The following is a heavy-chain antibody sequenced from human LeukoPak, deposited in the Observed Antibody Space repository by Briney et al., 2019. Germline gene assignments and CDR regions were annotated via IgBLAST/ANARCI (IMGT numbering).Heavy chain of an antibody. CDR3: AKRPASLLTTDY. CDR2: ISGGGGST. D-gene: IGHD1-1*01. Sequence: GGSLRLSCAASGFTFSNYAMSWVRQAPGKGLEWVSTISGGGGSTYYADSVKGRFTISRGNSKYTLYLQMNSLRVEDTAVYYCAKRPASLLTTDYWGQGTLVTVSS. J-gene: IGHJ4*02. CDR1: GFTFSNYA. V-gene: IGHV3-23*01.